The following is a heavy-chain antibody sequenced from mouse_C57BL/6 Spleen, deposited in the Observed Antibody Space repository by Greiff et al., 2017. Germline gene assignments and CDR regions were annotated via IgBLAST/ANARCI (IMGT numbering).Heavy chain of an antibody. CDR2: IDPSDSYT. CDR3: ARGHYGSSPYWYFDV. Sequence: QVQLQQPGAELVMPGASVKLSCKASGYTFTSYWMHWVKQRPGQGLEWIGEIDPSDSYTNYNQKFKGKSTLTVDKSSSTACMQLSSLTSEDSAVYYCARGHYGSSPYWYFDVWGTGTTVTVSS. J-gene: IGHJ1*03. CDR1: GYTFTSYW. D-gene: IGHD1-1*01. V-gene: IGHV1-69*01.